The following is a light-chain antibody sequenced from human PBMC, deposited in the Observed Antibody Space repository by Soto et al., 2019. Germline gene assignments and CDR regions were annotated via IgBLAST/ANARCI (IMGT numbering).Light chain of an antibody. Sequence: QSALTQPRSVSGSPGQSVTISCTGTSSDVGTYNSVSWYQQHPGKAPKLMIYDVNKRPSGVPDRFSGSMSGNTASLTISGLQADDEADYHCSSYAGPNTYVRFGGGTKLTVL. CDR1: SSDVGTYNS. CDR2: DVN. J-gene: IGLJ2*01. CDR3: SSYAGPNTYVR. V-gene: IGLV2-11*01.